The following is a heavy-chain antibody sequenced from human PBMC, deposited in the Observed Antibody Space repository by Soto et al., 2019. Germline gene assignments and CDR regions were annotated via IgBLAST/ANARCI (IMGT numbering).Heavy chain of an antibody. V-gene: IGHV6-1*01. CDR3: AGTASHRWYAMDV. Sequence: PLQQSGPGLVQPSQTLSLTCVISGDSVSSNTAAWNWIMQSPSGGLECRGRTYYRSRWYNDYAVTVSGRMTIIPDTSEHQLSLHSSSASPEDTAVYYCAGTASHRWYAMDVWCRGNAVTVSS. D-gene: IGHD1-7*01. CDR2: TYYRSRWYN. J-gene: IGHJ6*03. CDR1: GDSVSSNTAA.